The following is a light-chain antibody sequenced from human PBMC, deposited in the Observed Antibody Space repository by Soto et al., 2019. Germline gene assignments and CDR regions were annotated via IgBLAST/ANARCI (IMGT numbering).Light chain of an antibody. CDR2: GAS. CDR1: QSVSSN. V-gene: IGKV3-15*01. J-gene: IGKJ1*01. CDR3: QQYNNWPPT. Sequence: EIVMTQSPATLSVSPGERATLSCRASQSVSSNLAWYQQKPGQAPRLLIYGASTRATGIPARFSGSGSGTDFTLTISSLQSEDFAVYYWQQYNNWPPTFGQGTKVEIK.